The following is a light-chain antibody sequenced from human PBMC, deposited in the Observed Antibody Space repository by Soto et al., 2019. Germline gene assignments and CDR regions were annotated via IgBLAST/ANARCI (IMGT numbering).Light chain of an antibody. Sequence: ETVLTQAPGTLSSSPGERPTLSCRASESVRTSLAWYQQKPGQDPXXLIYGASKRATGIPARFSGSGSGTEFTLTISSLEPEDFAVDVCQQHNNWPTFGQGTRLEI. CDR1: ESVRTS. CDR3: QQHNNWPT. CDR2: GAS. V-gene: IGKV3-11*01. J-gene: IGKJ5*01.